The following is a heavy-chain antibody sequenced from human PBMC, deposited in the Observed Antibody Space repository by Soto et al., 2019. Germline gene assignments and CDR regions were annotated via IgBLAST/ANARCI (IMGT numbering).Heavy chain of an antibody. D-gene: IGHD6-19*01. V-gene: IGHV4-59*01. Sequence: QVHLQESGPGLVKPSETMSLTCTASGASIRNFYWNWVRQFPGKGLEWIGHIYNGERTNYNPSLTXXVPISVDTSKNPFSLKLSSVTVADTAVYYCAQTTGWPGFDYWGQGTLVAVSS. CDR1: GASIRNFY. CDR3: AQTTGWPGFDY. J-gene: IGHJ4*02. CDR2: IYNGERT.